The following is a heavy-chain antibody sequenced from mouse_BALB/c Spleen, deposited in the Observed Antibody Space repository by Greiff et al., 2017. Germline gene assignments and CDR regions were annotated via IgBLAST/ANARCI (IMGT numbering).Heavy chain of an antibody. CDR1: GFNIKDTY. J-gene: IGHJ2*01. V-gene: IGHV14-3*02. CDR2: IDPANGNT. Sequence: EVQLVESGAELVKPGASVKLSCTASGFNIKDTYMHWVKQRPEQGLEWIGRIDPANGNTKYDPKFQGKATITADTSSNTAYLQLSSLTSEDTAVYYCAEFITVDYWGQGTTLTVSS. D-gene: IGHD1-1*01. CDR3: AEFITVDY.